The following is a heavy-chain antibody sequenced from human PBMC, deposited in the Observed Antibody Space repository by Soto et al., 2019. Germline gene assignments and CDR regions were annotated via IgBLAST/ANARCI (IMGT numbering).Heavy chain of an antibody. J-gene: IGHJ6*02. CDR2: IYPGDSDT. CDR1: GYSFTSYW. Sequence: GESLKISCKGSGYSFTSYWIGWVRQMPGKGLEWMGIIYPGDSDTRYSPSFQGQVTISADKSISTAYLQWSSLKASDTAMYYCAGTLGIAAAGSPYYYYGMDVWGQGTTVIVSS. CDR3: AGTLGIAAAGSPYYYYGMDV. V-gene: IGHV5-51*01. D-gene: IGHD6-13*01.